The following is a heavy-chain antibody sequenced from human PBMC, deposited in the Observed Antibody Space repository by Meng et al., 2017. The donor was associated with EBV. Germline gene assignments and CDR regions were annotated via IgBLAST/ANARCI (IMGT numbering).Heavy chain of an antibody. CDR2: INPSDGYT. V-gene: IGHV1-46*01. D-gene: IGHD3-10*01. J-gene: IGHJ4*02. CDR3: ARGTPGRSYSDY. CDR1: GYTFPSQW. Sequence: VPLVQAGAEVKKPGASVKVSCKASGYTFPSQWIHWVRQAPGQGLEWMGIINPSDGYTMYEQKFQGRVTVTADRPTATAYMVLRNLRSDDTAVYYCARGTPGRSYSDYWGPGTLVTVSS.